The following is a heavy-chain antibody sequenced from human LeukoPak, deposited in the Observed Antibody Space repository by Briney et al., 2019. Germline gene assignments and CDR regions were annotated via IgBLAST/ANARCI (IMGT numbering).Heavy chain of an antibody. Sequence: GGSLRLSCAASGFSFSTYAMSWVRQAQGKGLEGASAISGSGDSTHYAGSVKGRFTISRDNSKNTLYLQMNSLRAEDTAIYYCARWDIAAAADFDYWGQGTLVTVSS. CDR2: ISGSGDST. CDR1: GFSFSTYA. V-gene: IGHV3-23*01. D-gene: IGHD6-13*01. J-gene: IGHJ4*02. CDR3: ARWDIAAAADFDY.